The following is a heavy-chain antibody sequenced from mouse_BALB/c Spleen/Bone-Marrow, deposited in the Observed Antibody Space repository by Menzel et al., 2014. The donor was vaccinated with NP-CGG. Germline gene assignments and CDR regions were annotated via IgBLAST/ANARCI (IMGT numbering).Heavy chain of an antibody. D-gene: IGHD2-3*01. Sequence: EVQVVESGGGLVQPGGSLKLSCTASGFTFXSYGLSWVRQTPDKRLELVATINSNGGTNSYPDSVKGRFTISRDNAKNTLYLQMSSLKSEDTALYYCARGVDDYSWFAYWGQGTLVTVSA. CDR3: ARGVDDYSWFAY. V-gene: IGHV5-6-3*01. CDR1: GFTFXSYG. CDR2: INSNGGTN. J-gene: IGHJ3*01.